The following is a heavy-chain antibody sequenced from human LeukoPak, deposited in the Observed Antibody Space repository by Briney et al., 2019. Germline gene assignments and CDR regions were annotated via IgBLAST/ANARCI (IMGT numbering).Heavy chain of an antibody. CDR1: GYTFTSYY. V-gene: IGHV1-46*01. CDR2: INPSGGST. CDR3: ARDKSSSGSYLPGGY. J-gene: IGHJ4*02. Sequence: GASVTVSCKASGYTFTSYYMHWVRQAPGQGLEWMGIINPSGGSTSYAQKFQGRVTMTRDTSTSTAYMELRSLRSDDTAVYYCARDKSSSGSYLPGGYWGQGTLVTVSS. D-gene: IGHD3-10*01.